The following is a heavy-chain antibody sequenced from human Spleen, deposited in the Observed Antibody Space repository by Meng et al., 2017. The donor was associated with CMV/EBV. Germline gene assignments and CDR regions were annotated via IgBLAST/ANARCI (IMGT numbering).Heavy chain of an antibody. V-gene: IGHV4-4*07. D-gene: IGHD6-19*01. J-gene: IGHJ4*02. Sequence: QGPLQESGPGIVKPSGTLSLTCTVSGGSISSYYWSWIRQPAGKGLEWIGRIYTSGSTNYNPSLKSRVTMSVDTSKNQFSLKLSSVTAADTAVYYCARTRGIAVAGSFDYWGQGTLVTVSS. CDR1: GGSISSYY. CDR2: IYTSGST. CDR3: ARTRGIAVAGSFDY.